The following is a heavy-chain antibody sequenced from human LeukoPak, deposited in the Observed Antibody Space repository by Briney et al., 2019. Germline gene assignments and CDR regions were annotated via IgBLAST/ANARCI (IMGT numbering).Heavy chain of an antibody. Sequence: GGSLRLSCAASGFTFSSYWMHWVRHAPGKGLVWVSRINSDGSSTSYADSVKGRFTISRDNAKNTLYLQMNSLRAEDTAVYYCARDWVRVVVVPAAAPDVWGRGTTVTVSS. D-gene: IGHD2-2*01. CDR2: INSDGSST. CDR3: ARDWVRVVVVPAAAPDV. J-gene: IGHJ6*04. CDR1: GFTFSSYW. V-gene: IGHV3-74*01.